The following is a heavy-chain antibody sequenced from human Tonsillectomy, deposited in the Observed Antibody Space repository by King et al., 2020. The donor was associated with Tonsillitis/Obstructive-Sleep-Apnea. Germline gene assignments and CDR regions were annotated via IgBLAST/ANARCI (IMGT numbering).Heavy chain of an antibody. D-gene: IGHD3-3*01. CDR1: GGSISSYY. Sequence: VQLVESGPGLVKSSETLSLTCTVSGGSISSYYWSWIRQPPGKGLEWIGYIYSSGSINYNPSLKSRVTLSVDTSKNQFSLKLSSVTAADTAVYYCARGTTYYDFWSGSVAFDIWGQGTMVTVSS. CDR3: ARGTTYYDFWSGSVAFDI. J-gene: IGHJ3*02. V-gene: IGHV4-59*01. CDR2: IYSSGSI.